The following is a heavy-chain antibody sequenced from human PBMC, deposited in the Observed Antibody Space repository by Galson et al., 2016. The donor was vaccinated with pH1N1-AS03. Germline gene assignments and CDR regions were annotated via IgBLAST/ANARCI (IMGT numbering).Heavy chain of an antibody. CDR1: GFSLTSPGVC. V-gene: IGHV2-70*20. CDR2: IDSDDDK. J-gene: IGHJ4*02. D-gene: IGHD6-13*01. Sequence: LVKPTQTLTLTCSFSGFSLTSPGVCVTWVRQPPGKALEWLATIDSDDDKYYTTSLKTRLTISKDTSNNQVVLTMTNMDPVDTATYYCARVWGAAAGYFDYWGPGNLVVVSS. CDR3: ARVWGAAAGYFDY.